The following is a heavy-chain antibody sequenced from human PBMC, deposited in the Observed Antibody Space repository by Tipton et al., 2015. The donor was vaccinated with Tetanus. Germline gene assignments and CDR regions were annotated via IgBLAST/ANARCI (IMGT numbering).Heavy chain of an antibody. V-gene: IGHV4-30-2*01. CDR1: GGSVSNGGYS. D-gene: IGHD3-10*01. CDR3: ARGGGNTMCRGGEFVHSYYYQGMDG. J-gene: IGHJ6*02. Sequence: TLSLTCAVSGGSVSNGGYSWSWIRQPPGKGLECIGYISHSGRTYYNPSLNSRVTISLDRSKNQFSLKLTSVTAADTAVYYCARGGGNTMCRGGEFVHSYYYQGMDGWGQGTTVTVSS. CDR2: ISHSGRT.